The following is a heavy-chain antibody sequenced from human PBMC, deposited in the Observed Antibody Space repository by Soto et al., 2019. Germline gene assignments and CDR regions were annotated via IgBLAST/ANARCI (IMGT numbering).Heavy chain of an antibody. CDR1: GFTFSSYS. J-gene: IGHJ6*03. V-gene: IGHV3-48*01. D-gene: IGHD4-4*01. Sequence: GGSQRLSCAASGFTFSSYSMNWVRQAPGKGLEWVSYISSSSSTIYYADSVKGRFTISRDNAKNSLYLQMNSLRAEDTAVYYCARTTTVTTVYYYYYMDVWGKGTTVTVSS. CDR3: ARTTTVTTVYYYYYMDV. CDR2: ISSSSSTI.